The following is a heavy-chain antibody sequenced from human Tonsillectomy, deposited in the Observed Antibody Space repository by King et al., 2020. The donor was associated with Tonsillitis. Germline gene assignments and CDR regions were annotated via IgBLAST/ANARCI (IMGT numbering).Heavy chain of an antibody. Sequence: VQLVESGAEVKKPGESLKISCKGSGYSFTSYWIGWVRQMPGKGLEWMGIIYPGDSDTRYSPSFQGQVTISADKSISTAYLQWSSLKASDTAMYYCAGRLYYYDSSGPVGWFDPWGQGTLVTVSS. D-gene: IGHD3-22*01. CDR2: IYPGDSDT. CDR1: GYSFTSYW. V-gene: IGHV5-51*01. J-gene: IGHJ5*02. CDR3: AGRLYYYDSSGPVGWFDP.